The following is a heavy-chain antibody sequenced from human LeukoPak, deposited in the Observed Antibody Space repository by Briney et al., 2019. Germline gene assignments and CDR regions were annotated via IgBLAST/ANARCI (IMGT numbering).Heavy chain of an antibody. Sequence: SETLSLTCTVSGGSISSGGYYWSWIRQHPGTGLEWIGYIYYSGSTYYNPSLKSRVTISVDTSKNQFSLKLSSVTAADTAVYYCARDPGIDAFDIWGQGTMVTVSS. J-gene: IGHJ3*02. V-gene: IGHV4-31*03. CDR1: GGSISSGGYY. D-gene: IGHD1-26*01. CDR2: IYYSGST. CDR3: ARDPGIDAFDI.